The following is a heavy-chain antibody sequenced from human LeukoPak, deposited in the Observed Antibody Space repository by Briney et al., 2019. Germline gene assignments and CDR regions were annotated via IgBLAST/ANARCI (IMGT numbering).Heavy chain of an antibody. J-gene: IGHJ4*02. CDR3: ARVGGNYEGLIDY. CDR1: GYTFTNFP. Sequence: WASVKVSCKASGYTFTNFPIGWGRQAPGQGLEWMGWISAYNGYTKYAPSLQGRVTMTTDTSTSTAYMQLRSLRSDDTAMYYCARVGGNYEGLIDYWGQGTLVTVSS. D-gene: IGHD1-26*01. V-gene: IGHV1-18*01. CDR2: ISAYNGYT.